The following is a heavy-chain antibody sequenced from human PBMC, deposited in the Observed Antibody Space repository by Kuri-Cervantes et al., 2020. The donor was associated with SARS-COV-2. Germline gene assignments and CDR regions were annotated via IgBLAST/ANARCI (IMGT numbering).Heavy chain of an antibody. Sequence: GGSLRLSCAASGFTFDDYAMHWVRQAPGKGLEWVSGISWNSGSIGYADSVKGRFTISRDNAKNSLYLQMNSLRAEDTALYYCAKEIGGIAAAGNDAFDIWGQGTMVTVSS. CDR1: GFTFDDYA. J-gene: IGHJ3*02. V-gene: IGHV3-9*01. CDR2: ISWNSGSI. D-gene: IGHD6-13*01. CDR3: AKEIGGIAAAGNDAFDI.